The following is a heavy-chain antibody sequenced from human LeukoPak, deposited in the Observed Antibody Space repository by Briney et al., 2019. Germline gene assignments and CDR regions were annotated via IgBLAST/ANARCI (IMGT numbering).Heavy chain of an antibody. Sequence: ASVKVSCKASGYTFTSYDISWVRQATGQGLEWMGWMNPNSGNTGYAQKFQGRVTMTRNTSISTAYMELSSLRSEDTAVYYCARVGFRGRWLQLSLVYWGQGTLVTVSS. CDR2: MNPNSGNT. CDR1: GYTFTSYD. V-gene: IGHV1-8*01. J-gene: IGHJ4*02. CDR3: ARVGFRGRWLQLSLVY. D-gene: IGHD5-24*01.